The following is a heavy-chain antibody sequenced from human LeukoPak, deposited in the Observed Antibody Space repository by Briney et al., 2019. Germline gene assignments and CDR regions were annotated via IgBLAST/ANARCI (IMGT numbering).Heavy chain of an antibody. D-gene: IGHD3-16*02. CDR1: GYTFTSTD. CDR2: MNPNSGNT. V-gene: IGHV1-8*01. CDR3: ARDNSVGDIAWWFDP. Sequence: ASVKVSCKASGYTFTSTDINWVRQATGQGLEWMGWMNPNSGNTGYAQKFQGRVTMTRDMSTTTDYMELSSLRSEDTAVYYCARDNSVGDIAWWFDPWGQGTLVTVSS. J-gene: IGHJ5*02.